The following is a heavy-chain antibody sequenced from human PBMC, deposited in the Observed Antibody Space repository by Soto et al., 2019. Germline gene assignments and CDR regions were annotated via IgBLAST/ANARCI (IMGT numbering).Heavy chain of an antibody. CDR1: GGSFSGYD. D-gene: IGHD2-15*01. Sequence: SETLSLTSGVYGGSFSGYDWSWIRQPPGKGLEWIGEINHSGSTNYNPSLKSRVTISVDTSKNQFSLKLSSVTAADTAVYYCARGDATVVVVAATFNWFDPWGQGTLVTVSS. V-gene: IGHV4-34*01. CDR2: INHSGST. CDR3: ARGDATVVVVAATFNWFDP. J-gene: IGHJ5*02.